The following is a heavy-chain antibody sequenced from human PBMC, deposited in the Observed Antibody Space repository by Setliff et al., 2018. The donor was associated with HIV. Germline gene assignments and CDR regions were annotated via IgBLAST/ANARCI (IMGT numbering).Heavy chain of an antibody. CDR2: IKTKTQRGTT. V-gene: IGHV3-15*01. CDR1: GFTFNGYA. D-gene: IGHD6-13*01. J-gene: IGHJ5*02. Sequence: GGSLRLSCVGSGFTFNGYAMNWVRQAPGKGLEWVGRIKTKTQRGTTDYAAPAKGRFIISRDDSKNTLYLQMNSLKIEDTAMYYCTSRPPNSSSRRFDPWGQGTLVTVSS. CDR3: TSRPPNSSSRRFDP.